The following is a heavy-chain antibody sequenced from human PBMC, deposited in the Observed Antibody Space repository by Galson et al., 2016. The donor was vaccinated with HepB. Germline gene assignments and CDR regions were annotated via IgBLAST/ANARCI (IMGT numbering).Heavy chain of an antibody. Sequence: SLRLSCAASGFSFINAWMNWVRQAPGKGLEWVARIKSNSDGGTRDYAAPVRARFVISRDDSNNTLYLEMHGLTAEDTAVYYCVTGPFDYWGQGSLVVVS. CDR2: IKSNSDGGTR. V-gene: IGHV3-15*01. CDR3: VTGPFDY. CDR1: GFSFINAW. J-gene: IGHJ4*02.